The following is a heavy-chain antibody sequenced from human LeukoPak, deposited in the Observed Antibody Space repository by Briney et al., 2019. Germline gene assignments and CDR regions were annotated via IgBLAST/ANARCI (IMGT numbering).Heavy chain of an antibody. CDR2: ISAYNGNT. CDR1: GYTFTSYG. Sequence: ASVKVSCKASGYTFTSYGISWVRQAPGQGLEWMGWISAYNGNTNYAQKLQGGVTMTTGTSTSTAYMELRSLRSDDTAVYYCARLHYYDSSGYWFDYWGQGTLVTVSS. J-gene: IGHJ4*02. D-gene: IGHD3-22*01. CDR3: ARLHYYDSSGYWFDY. V-gene: IGHV1-18*01.